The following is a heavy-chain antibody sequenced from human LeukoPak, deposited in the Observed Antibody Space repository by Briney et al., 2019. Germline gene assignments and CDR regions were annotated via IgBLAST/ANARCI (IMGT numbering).Heavy chain of an antibody. CDR3: ARVFRDGYTGAVDLAFDI. CDR1: GYTFTGYY. D-gene: IGHD5-24*01. CDR2: INPNSGGT. Sequence: GASVKVSCKASGYTFTGYYMHWVRQAPGQGLEWMGWINPNSGGTNYAQKFQGRVTMTRDTSISTAYMELSRLRSDDTAVYYCARVFRDGYTGAVDLAFDIWGQGTMVTVSS. V-gene: IGHV1-2*02. J-gene: IGHJ3*02.